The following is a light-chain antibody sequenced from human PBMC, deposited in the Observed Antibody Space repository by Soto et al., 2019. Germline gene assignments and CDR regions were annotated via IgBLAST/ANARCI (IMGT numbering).Light chain of an antibody. CDR1: RTVHSN. CDR2: DAS. V-gene: IGKV3-11*01. CDR3: HQRSDWPIT. Sequence: EIVMTQSPATVSVSPGDRATLSCRASRTVHSNVAWYQQKPGQAPRLVIHDASHRAPGIPARFSGRGSGTDFTLTISSLEPEDFAVYYCHQRSDWPITFGQGTKLQ. J-gene: IGKJ2*01.